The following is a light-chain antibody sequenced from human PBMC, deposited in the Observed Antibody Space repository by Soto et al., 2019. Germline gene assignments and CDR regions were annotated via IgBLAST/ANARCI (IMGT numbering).Light chain of an antibody. J-gene: IGLJ2*01. CDR3: CSYAGSYTLGV. CDR2: EVN. CDR1: SSDVGSYNL. Sequence: QSALTQPASVSGSPGQSITISCTGTSSDVGSYNLVSWYQQHPGKAPKLMIYEVNKRPSGVSNRFSGSKSGNTASLTISGLQAEDEADYYCCSYAGSYTLGVFGGGTKVTVL. V-gene: IGLV2-23*02.